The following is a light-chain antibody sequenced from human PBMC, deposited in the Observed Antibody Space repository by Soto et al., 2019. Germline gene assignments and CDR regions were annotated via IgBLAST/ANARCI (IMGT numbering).Light chain of an antibody. J-gene: IGKJ1*01. CDR3: QQRSNGWT. V-gene: IGKV3-11*01. CDR2: GES. Sequence: EVVMTQSPATLSVSPGAKLSLSCRANQTISNTLAWYQQKPGQAPRLLIYGESNRATGIPARFSGSGSGTDFTLTISSLEPEDFAVYYCQQRSNGWTVGQGTKVEIK. CDR1: QTISNT.